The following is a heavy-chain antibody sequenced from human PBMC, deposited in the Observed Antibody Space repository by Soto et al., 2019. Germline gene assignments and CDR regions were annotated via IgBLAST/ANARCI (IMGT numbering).Heavy chain of an antibody. D-gene: IGHD4-17*01. J-gene: IGHJ3*02. CDR3: ARVHGDYDAFDI. CDR1: GFAFSSYG. V-gene: IGHV3-33*01. Sequence: LRLSCAASGFAFSSYGMHWVRQAPGKGLEWVAVIWYDGSNKYYADSVKGRFTISRDNSKNTLYLQMNSLRAEDTAVYYCARVHGDYDAFDIWGQGTMVTVSS. CDR2: IWYDGSNK.